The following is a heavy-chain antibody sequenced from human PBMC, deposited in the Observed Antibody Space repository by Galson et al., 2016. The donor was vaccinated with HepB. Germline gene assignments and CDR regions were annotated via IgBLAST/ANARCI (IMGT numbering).Heavy chain of an antibody. CDR1: GFRFSGYA. D-gene: IGHD2-21*01. Sequence: SLRLSCAASGFRFSGYAMTWVRQAPGKGLEWVSGISGSGEHTYYADNVEGRFTIPRDNSKTTLYVQMTSLRVEDTAVYYCAKGSIWVSAALYGMDVWGQGTTVTVSS. CDR2: ISGSGEHT. CDR3: AKGSIWVSAALYGMDV. V-gene: IGHV3-23*01. J-gene: IGHJ6*02.